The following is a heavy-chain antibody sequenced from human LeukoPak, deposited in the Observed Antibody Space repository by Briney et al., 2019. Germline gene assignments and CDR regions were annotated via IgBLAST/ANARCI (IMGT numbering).Heavy chain of an antibody. J-gene: IGHJ6*04. CDR1: EFTFSDYA. CDR3: AELGITMIGGV. V-gene: IGHV3-48*03. Sequence: GGSLRLSCAASEFTFSDYAMNWVRQAPGKGLEWVSYISSSGSTIYYADSVKGRFTISRDNAKNSLYLQMNSLRAEDTAVYYCAELGITMIGGVWGKGTTVTISS. D-gene: IGHD3-10*02. CDR2: ISSSGSTI.